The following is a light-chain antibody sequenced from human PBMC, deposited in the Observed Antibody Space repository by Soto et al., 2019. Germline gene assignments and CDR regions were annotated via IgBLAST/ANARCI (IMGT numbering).Light chain of an antibody. V-gene: IGLV1-51*01. CDR3: GTWDNSLRAGV. CDR2: DNN. CDR1: SSNIGSNY. Sequence: QSVLTQPPSVSAAPGQKVTISCSGSSSNIGSNYVSWYQQLPGTAPKLLIYDNNKRPSGIPDRFSGFKSGTSATLGITGLQTGDEADYYCGTWDNSLRAGVFGGGTKLTVL. J-gene: IGLJ2*01.